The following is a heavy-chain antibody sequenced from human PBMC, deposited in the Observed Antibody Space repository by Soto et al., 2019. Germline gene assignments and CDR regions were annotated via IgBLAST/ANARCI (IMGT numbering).Heavy chain of an antibody. Sequence: PGGSLRLSCAASGFTFSSYSMNWVRQAPGKGLEWVSSISSSSSYIYYADSVKGRFTISRDNAKNSLYLQMNSLRAEDTAVYYCARDIRAIAAAGTELYWGQGTLVTVSS. CDR2: ISSSSSYI. CDR3: ARDIRAIAAAGTELY. V-gene: IGHV3-21*01. D-gene: IGHD6-13*01. J-gene: IGHJ4*02. CDR1: GFTFSSYS.